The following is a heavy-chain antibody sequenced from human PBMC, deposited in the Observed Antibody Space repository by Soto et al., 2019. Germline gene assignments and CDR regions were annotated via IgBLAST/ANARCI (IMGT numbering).Heavy chain of an antibody. J-gene: IGHJ6*02. CDR3: AKSIEGGPMDV. V-gene: IGHV5-51*01. CDR1: GYTFSNHW. CDR2: IFPRDSDT. Sequence: GEALKISCQGSGYTFSNHWINWVRLVPGKGLEWMGIIFPRDSDTRYSPSLQGQVIISVDKSTNTAYLQWTRLTASDTAIYYCAKSIEGGPMDVWGQGTTVTVSS. D-gene: IGHD1-26*01.